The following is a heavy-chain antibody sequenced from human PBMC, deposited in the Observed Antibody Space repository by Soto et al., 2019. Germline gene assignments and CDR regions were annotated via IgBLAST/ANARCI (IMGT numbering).Heavy chain of an antibody. CDR1: GYTFTDYY. CDR2: MNPKSGGA. Sequence: ASVKVSCKTSGYTFTDYYTHWVRQAPGQGLEWMGWMNPKSGGAYFAQKFQGRVTLTRDTSIGTAYMEMSSLRFEDTAVYYCARSRAAAPPRVGMDVWGQGTTVTVSS. CDR3: ARSRAAAPPRVGMDV. J-gene: IGHJ6*02. D-gene: IGHD6-13*01. V-gene: IGHV1-2*02.